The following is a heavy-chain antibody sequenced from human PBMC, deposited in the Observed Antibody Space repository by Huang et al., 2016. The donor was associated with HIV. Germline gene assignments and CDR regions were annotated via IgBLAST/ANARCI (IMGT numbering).Heavy chain of an antibody. V-gene: IGHV4-61*09. CDR2: SYTTWTT. D-gene: IGHD6-13*01. CDR3: ARGDSRWYSLVGFDI. CDR1: GASIGTGSYF. Sequence: QVHLQESGPGFVKASQTLSLSCSLSGASIGTGSYFWSWVRQPAGGGLEWIGHSYTTWTTKYNPSLKSRVTISADTSKNQFSLKLTYVTAADTAVYFCARGDSRWYSLVGFDIWGQGTGVTVSS. J-gene: IGHJ3*02.